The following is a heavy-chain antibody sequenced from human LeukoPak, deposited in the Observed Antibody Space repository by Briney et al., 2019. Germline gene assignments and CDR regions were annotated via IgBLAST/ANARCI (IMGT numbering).Heavy chain of an antibody. CDR2: IVPIFGTA. CDR3: ARAIAAAGTH. D-gene: IGHD6-13*01. Sequence: EASVKVSCKASGGTFSSYAISWVRQAPGQGLEWMGGIVPIFGTANYAQKFQGRVTITADKSTSTAYMELSSLRSEDTAVYYCARAIAAAGTHWGQGTLVTVSS. CDR1: GGTFSSYA. V-gene: IGHV1-69*06. J-gene: IGHJ4*02.